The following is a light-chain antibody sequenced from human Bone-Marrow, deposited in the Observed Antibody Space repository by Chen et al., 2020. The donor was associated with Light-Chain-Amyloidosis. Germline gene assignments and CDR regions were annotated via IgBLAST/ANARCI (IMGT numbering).Light chain of an antibody. CDR2: GAY. V-gene: IGKV1-39*01. CDR3: QQSRTFRT. CDR1: QNIGTY. Sequence: DIRLTQSPSSLSASVGDRVTITCRASQNIGTYLNWYQQKSGRAPKLLLSGAYNRQSGVPMRFGGTGSGTDFTLIITSLQPEDFATYYCQQSRTFRTFGQGTKVEVK. J-gene: IGKJ1*01.